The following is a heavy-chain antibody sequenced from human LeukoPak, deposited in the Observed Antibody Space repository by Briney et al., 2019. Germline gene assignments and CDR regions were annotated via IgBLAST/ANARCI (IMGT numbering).Heavy chain of an antibody. CDR3: ARDHTRLYCSSTSCHRSQTNHDAFDI. Sequence: GGSLRLSCAASGFTFSSYAMHWVRQAPGKGLEWVAVISYDGSNKYYADSVKGRLTISRDNSKNTLYLQMNSLRAEDTAVYYCARDHTRLYCSSTSCHRSQTNHDAFDIWGQGTMVTVSS. D-gene: IGHD2-2*02. J-gene: IGHJ3*02. CDR1: GFTFSSYA. V-gene: IGHV3-30*04. CDR2: ISYDGSNK.